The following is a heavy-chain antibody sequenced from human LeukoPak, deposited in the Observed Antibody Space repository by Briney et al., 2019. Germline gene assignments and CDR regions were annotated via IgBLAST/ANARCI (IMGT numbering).Heavy chain of an antibody. D-gene: IGHD6-13*01. CDR1: GFTFSSYG. V-gene: IGHV3-30*02. J-gene: IGHJ4*02. Sequence: GGSLRLSCAASGFTFSSYGMHWVRQAPGKGLEWVAFIRYDGSNKYYADSVKGRFTISRGNSKNTLYLQMNSLRAEDTAVYYCAKGRTRNLTAAGTGDYWGQGTLVTVSS. CDR3: AKGRTRNLTAAGTGDY. CDR2: IRYDGSNK.